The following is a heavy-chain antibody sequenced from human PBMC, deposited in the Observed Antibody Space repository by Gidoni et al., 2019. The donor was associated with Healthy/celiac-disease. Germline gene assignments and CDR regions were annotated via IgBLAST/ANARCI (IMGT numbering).Heavy chain of an antibody. D-gene: IGHD6-13*01. CDR1: GDSVSSTSAA. V-gene: IGHV6-1*01. CDR3: ARATRIGEQQLVNNWFDP. Sequence: QVQLQQSGPGLVKPSQTLSLTCAISGDSVSSTSAAWNWIRQSPSRGLEWLGRTYYRSKWYNEYAVSVKSRITINPDTSKNQFSLQLNSVTPEDTAVYYCARATRIGEQQLVNNWFDPWGQGTLVTVSS. CDR2: TYYRSKWYN. J-gene: IGHJ5*02.